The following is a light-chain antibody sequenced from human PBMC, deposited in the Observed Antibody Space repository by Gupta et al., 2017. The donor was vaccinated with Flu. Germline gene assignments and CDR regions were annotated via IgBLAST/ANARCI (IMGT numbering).Light chain of an antibody. J-gene: IGKJ4*01. CDR3: QQYNNWL. CDR2: GAS. V-gene: IGKV3-15*01. Sequence: EVVMTQSPATLPVSPGERATLSCRASQSISSNLAWYQQKPGQAPRLLIYGASTRATGIPARFSGSGSGTEFTLTISSLQSEDFAVYYCQQYNNWLFGGGTKVEIK. CDR1: QSISSN.